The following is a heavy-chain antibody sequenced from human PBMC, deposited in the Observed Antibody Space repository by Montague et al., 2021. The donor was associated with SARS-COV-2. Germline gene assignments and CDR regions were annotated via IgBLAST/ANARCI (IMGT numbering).Heavy chain of an antibody. CDR3: AKGEIGSGWYGAFDI. J-gene: IGHJ3*02. CDR2: IRPDGSDK. V-gene: IGHV3-7*03. D-gene: IGHD6-19*01. Sequence: SLRLSCAASGFTFSTYCMSWVRQAPGKGLEWVAYIRPDGSDKYYVDSVRGRFTMSRDNAKNSLYLQMNNLGAEDTALYYCAKGEIGSGWYGAFDIWGQGTMVTVSS. CDR1: GFTFSTYC.